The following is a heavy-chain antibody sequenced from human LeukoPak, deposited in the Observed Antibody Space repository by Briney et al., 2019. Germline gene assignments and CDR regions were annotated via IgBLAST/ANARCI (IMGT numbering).Heavy chain of an antibody. CDR1: GFTFNVDG. CDR3: ANFQTVGVKPFEH. Sequence: GGSLRLSCSGSGFTFNVDGMNWVRQAPGKGSEWVSSISPDSTFIPQADSVKGRFTISRDNSKNSLYLQMESLRVEDTAVYYCANFQTVGVKPFEHWGQGTLVTVSS. J-gene: IGHJ5*02. D-gene: IGHD1-26*01. V-gene: IGHV3-21*01. CDR2: ISPDSTFI.